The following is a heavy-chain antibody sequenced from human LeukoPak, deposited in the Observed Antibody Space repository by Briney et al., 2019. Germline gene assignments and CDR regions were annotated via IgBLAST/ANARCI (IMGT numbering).Heavy chain of an antibody. J-gene: IGHJ4*02. Sequence: TGGSLRLSCAASGFTFSSYWMSWVRQAPGKGLKWVANIKQDGSEKYYVDSVKGRFTISRDNAKNSLYLQMNSLRAEDTAVYYCARERDGSGSFTDYWGQGTLVTVSS. CDR2: IKQDGSEK. V-gene: IGHV3-7*01. D-gene: IGHD3-10*01. CDR3: ARERDGSGSFTDY. CDR1: GFTFSSYW.